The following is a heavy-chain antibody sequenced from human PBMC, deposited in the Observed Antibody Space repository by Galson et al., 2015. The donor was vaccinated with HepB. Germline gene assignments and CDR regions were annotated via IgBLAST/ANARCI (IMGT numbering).Heavy chain of an antibody. CDR2: IHYSGGT. J-gene: IGHJ6*03. D-gene: IGHD2-15*01. V-gene: IGHV4-39*01. Sequence: TFSTYWMHWVRQAPGKGLEWIGSIHYSGGTYYSPSLKSRVTISVDTSKNQFSLTLNSVTAADTTVYYCARVLRYSFYMDVWGKGTTVTVSS. CDR1: TFSTYW. CDR3: ARVLRYSFYMDV.